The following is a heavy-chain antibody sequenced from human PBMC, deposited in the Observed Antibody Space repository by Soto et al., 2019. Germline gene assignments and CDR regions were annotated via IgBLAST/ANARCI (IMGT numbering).Heavy chain of an antibody. CDR2: IYYRGNA. V-gene: IGHV4-39*01. Sequence: QLQLQESGPGLVKPSETLSLTCSVSDDSINSDKYYWGWIRQPPGKGLEWIGSIYYRGNAYYNPSFQTRFTISLDKSSSQFSLKLNSVTAADSAVYFCARLEGLATISYYFDFWGPGALVTVSS. CDR3: ARLEGLATISYYFDF. CDR1: DDSINSDKYY. D-gene: IGHD3-9*01. J-gene: IGHJ4*02.